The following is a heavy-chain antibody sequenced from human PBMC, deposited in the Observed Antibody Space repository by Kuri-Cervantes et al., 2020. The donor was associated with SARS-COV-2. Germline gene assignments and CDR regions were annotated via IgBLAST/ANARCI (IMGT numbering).Heavy chain of an antibody. CDR1: GESIGSGRHH. J-gene: IGHJ4*02. CDR3: ARVDLDYSTHLYYFDY. D-gene: IGHD4-11*01. Sequence: ESLKISCTVSGESIGSGRHHWVWIRQPPGKGLEWIGYISYSGSTSYNPSLKSRVTISIDTSKKQFSLKLKSVSAADTAVYYCARVDLDYSTHLYYFDYWGQGTLVTVSS. CDR2: ISYSGST. V-gene: IGHV4-61*01.